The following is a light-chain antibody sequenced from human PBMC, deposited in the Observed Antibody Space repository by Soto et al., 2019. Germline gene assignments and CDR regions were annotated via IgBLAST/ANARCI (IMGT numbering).Light chain of an antibody. Sequence: DIQMTQSPSTLSASVGDRVTITCRASQSRNDWVAWYEQKPGKAAKLLIYKSSNLHSGVPSRFSGSGSGTEFTLTISSLQPDDFATDYCQQYYSYSTFGQGAKVDIK. CDR2: KSS. J-gene: IGKJ1*01. CDR1: QSRNDW. CDR3: QQYYSYST. V-gene: IGKV1-5*03.